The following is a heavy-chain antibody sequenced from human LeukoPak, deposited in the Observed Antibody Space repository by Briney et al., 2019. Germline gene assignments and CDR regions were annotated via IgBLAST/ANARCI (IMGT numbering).Heavy chain of an antibody. D-gene: IGHD3-3*01. J-gene: IGHJ4*02. CDR3: ARQWSGYLYYFDY. Sequence: GGSLRLSCTASGFTFSSYSMNWVRQAPGKGLEWVSSFSSSGTYIFYGDAVKGRFTMSRDNAKNSVYLEMNSLRADDTAVYYCARQWSGYLYYFDYWGQGTLVTVSS. V-gene: IGHV3-21*06. CDR2: FSSSGTYI. CDR1: GFTFSSYS.